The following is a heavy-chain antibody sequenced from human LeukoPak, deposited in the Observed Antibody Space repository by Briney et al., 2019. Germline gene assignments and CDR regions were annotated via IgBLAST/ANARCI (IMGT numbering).Heavy chain of an antibody. J-gene: IGHJ4*02. CDR1: GGSIRNYY. V-gene: IGHV4-59*12. CDR2: IYYSGST. D-gene: IGHD5-18*01. CDR3: ARLRTAKIDY. Sequence: SETLSLTCTVSGGSIRNYYWSWIRQPPGKGLEWIGYIYYSGSTNYNPSLKSRVTISVDTSKNQFSLKLSSVTAADTAVYYCARLRTAKIDYWGQGTLVTVSS.